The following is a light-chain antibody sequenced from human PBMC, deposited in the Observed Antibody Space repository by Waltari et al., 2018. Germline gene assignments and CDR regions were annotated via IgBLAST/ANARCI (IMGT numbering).Light chain of an antibody. Sequence: QSVLTQPPSASGTPGPRVTLSCSGRSSNIGRNTVNWYQQLPGTAPKLLIYSNNQRPSGVPDRFSGSKSGTSASLAISGLQSEDEADYYCAAWDDSLNGWVFGGGTKLTVL. CDR3: AAWDDSLNGWV. V-gene: IGLV1-44*01. CDR2: SNN. CDR1: SSNIGRNT. J-gene: IGLJ3*02.